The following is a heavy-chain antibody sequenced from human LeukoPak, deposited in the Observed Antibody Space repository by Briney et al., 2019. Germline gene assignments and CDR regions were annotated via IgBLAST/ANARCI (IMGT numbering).Heavy chain of an antibody. J-gene: IGHJ3*02. CDR2: IYYSGST. V-gene: IGHV4-59*08. CDR1: GGSISSYY. CDR3: ATLGLRFRAFDI. Sequence: SETLSLTCTVSGGSISSYYWNWIRQPPGKGLEWIGYIYYSGSTNYNPSLKSRVTISVDTSKNQFSLKLSSVTAADTAVYYCATLGLRFRAFDIWGQGTMVTVSS. D-gene: IGHD5-12*01.